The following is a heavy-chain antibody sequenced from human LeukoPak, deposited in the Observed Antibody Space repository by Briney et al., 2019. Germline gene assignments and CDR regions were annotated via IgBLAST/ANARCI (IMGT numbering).Heavy chain of an antibody. CDR2: ISGSGGST. Sequence: PGGSLRLSCAASGFTFSSYAMSWVRQAPGKGLEWVSAISGSGGSTYYADSVKGRFTISRDNSKNTLYLQMNSLRAEDTAVYYCANPRPMTTVTTGDYYGMDVWGQGTTVTVSS. J-gene: IGHJ6*02. V-gene: IGHV3-23*01. CDR3: ANPRPMTTVTTGDYYGMDV. CDR1: GFTFSSYA. D-gene: IGHD4-4*01.